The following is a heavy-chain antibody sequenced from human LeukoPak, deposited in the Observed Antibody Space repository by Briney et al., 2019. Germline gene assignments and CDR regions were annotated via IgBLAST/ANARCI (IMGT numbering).Heavy chain of an antibody. Sequence: SETLSLTCTVSGGSISSSSYYWGWIRQPPGKGLEWIGSIYYSGSTYYNPSLKSRVTISVVTSKNQFSLKLSSVTAADTAVYYCARQVGDTYYYGSGSYKVDYWGQGTLVTVSS. CDR3: ARQVGDTYYYGSGSYKVDY. J-gene: IGHJ4*02. CDR2: IYYSGST. V-gene: IGHV4-39*01. D-gene: IGHD3-10*01. CDR1: GGSISSSSYY.